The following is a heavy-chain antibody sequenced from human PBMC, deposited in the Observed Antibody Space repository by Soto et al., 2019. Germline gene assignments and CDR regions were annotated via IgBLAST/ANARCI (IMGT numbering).Heavy chain of an antibody. CDR1: EFSFSTHA. J-gene: IGHJ4*02. Sequence: EVQLLECGGGLAQPGGSLRLSCAASEFSFSTHALGWVRQAPGQGMEWVSAMGGHVDSKHCADSVKGRFTISRDDSKNTLYLQMNSLRAEDTAVYYCAKDKISGWYDNWRQGTLVTVSP. V-gene: IGHV3-23*01. D-gene: IGHD6-19*01. CDR3: AKDKISGWYDN. CDR2: MGGHVDSK.